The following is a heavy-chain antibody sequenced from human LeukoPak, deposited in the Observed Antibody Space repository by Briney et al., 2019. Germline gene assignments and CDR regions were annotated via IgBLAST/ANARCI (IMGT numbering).Heavy chain of an antibody. Sequence: SVKVSCKASGGTFSSYAISWVRQAPGQGLEWMGRIIPIFGTANYAQKFQGRVTITTDESTSTAYMELSSLRSEGTAVYYCARDAGGNSHYWGQGTLVTVSS. CDR1: GGTFSSYA. V-gene: IGHV1-69*05. J-gene: IGHJ4*02. CDR2: IIPIFGTA. CDR3: ARDAGGNSHY. D-gene: IGHD4-23*01.